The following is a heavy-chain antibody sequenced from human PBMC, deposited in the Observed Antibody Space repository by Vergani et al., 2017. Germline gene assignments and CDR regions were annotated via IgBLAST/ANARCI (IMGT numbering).Heavy chain of an antibody. CDR3: ARDLGAAAGNGFWFDP. V-gene: IGHV1-18*01. Sequence: QVQLVQSGAEVKKPGASVKVSCKASGYTFTSYGISWVRQAPGKGLEWMGWISDYNGNTNYAQKLQGRVTMTTDTSTIPAYMALRSLRSDDTAVYYCARDLGAAAGNGFWFDPWGQGTLVTVSS. CDR1: GYTFTSYG. J-gene: IGHJ5*02. D-gene: IGHD6-13*01. CDR2: ISDYNGNT.